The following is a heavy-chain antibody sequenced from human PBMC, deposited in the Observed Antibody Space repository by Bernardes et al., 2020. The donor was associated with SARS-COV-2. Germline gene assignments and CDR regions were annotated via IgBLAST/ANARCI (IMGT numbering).Heavy chain of an antibody. J-gene: IGHJ4*02. CDR1: GFIFTTYS. V-gene: IGHV3-48*01. Sequence: RHLRRSCVGSGFIFTTYSMSWVRKAPGKGLEWLLFISSGGDTIHDADSVRGRFTVSRDDAKNSVYLQMNSLRAEDTAVYYCARGWRENSFDYWGQGALVTVSS. CDR2: ISSGGDTI. CDR3: ARGWRENSFDY. D-gene: IGHD2-15*01.